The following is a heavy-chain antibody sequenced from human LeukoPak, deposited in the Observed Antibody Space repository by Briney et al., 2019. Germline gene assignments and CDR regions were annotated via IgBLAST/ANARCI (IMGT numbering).Heavy chain of an antibody. J-gene: IGHJ3*02. D-gene: IGHD3-10*01. CDR2: IIPIFGTA. Sequence: SVKVSRKASGGTFSSYAISWVRQAPGQGLEWMGGIIPIFGTANYAQKFQGRVTITTDESTSTAYMELSSLRSEDTAVYYCARGKLAVRGDDAFDIWGQGTMVTVSS. CDR1: GGTFSSYA. CDR3: ARGKLAVRGDDAFDI. V-gene: IGHV1-69*05.